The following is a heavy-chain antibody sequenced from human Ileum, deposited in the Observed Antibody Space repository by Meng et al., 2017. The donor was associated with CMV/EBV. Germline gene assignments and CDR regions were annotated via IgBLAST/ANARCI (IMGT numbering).Heavy chain of an antibody. V-gene: IGHV3-23*01. J-gene: IGHJ4*02. Sequence: GESLKISCAASRFTFRDYAMTWVRQAPGKGLEWASGISGSGGDTYFADSVKGRFTISRDNSKNTLYLQMDSLRAKATAVYYCAKDGRAAAHPYYFDYWCQGTLVTVSS. CDR3: AKDGRAAAHPYYFDY. D-gene: IGHD6-13*01. CDR2: ISGSGGDT. CDR1: RFTFRDYA.